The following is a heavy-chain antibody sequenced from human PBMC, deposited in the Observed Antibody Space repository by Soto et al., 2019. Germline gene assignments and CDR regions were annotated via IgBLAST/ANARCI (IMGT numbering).Heavy chain of an antibody. Sequence: SETVSLTCTVSGDCVSSGGYYWNWIRQHPGRGLEWLGYIYDSETTYYNPSLESRLSISVDASKNQFSLKVTSVTPADTAVYYCARENFGVIIHDAFDLWGEGTMVTV. D-gene: IGHD2-8*01. J-gene: IGHJ3*01. V-gene: IGHV4-31*03. CDR1: GDCVSSGGYY. CDR3: ARENFGVIIHDAFDL. CDR2: IYDSETT.